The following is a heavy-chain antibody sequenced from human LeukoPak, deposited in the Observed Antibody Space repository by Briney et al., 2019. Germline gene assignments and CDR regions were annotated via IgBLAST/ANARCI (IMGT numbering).Heavy chain of an antibody. CDR2: IDASSTYI. CDR3: TRGSFGDYEY. V-gene: IGHV3-21*01. Sequence: GGSLRLSCLASGFTFNTYTMNWVRQAPGQGLEWVSSIDASSTYILNADSVKGRFTISRDNAQSSLYLQMNSLRAEDTAVYYCTRGSFGDYEYWGQETLVTVSS. D-gene: IGHD4-17*01. J-gene: IGHJ4*02. CDR1: GFTFNTYT.